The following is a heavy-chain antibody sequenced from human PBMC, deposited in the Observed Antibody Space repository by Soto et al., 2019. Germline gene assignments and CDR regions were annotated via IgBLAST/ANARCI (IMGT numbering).Heavy chain of an antibody. D-gene: IGHD4-17*01. CDR3: TRDTVGISSPGVY. J-gene: IGHJ4*02. V-gene: IGHV4-4*07. Sequence: WTWIRQPAGKGLEWIGRIYTSGTTSYSPSLKRRVTMSLDTSKNHFSLRLTSVTAADTAVYYCTRDTVGISSPGVYWGRGTLVTVSS. CDR2: IYTSGTT.